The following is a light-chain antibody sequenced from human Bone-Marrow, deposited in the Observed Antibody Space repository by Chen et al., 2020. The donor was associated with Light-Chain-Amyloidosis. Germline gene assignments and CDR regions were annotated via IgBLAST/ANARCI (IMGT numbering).Light chain of an antibody. J-gene: IGLJ1*01. V-gene: IGLV2-8*01. CDR3: SSYAGSNNYV. CDR2: EVS. CDR1: SSDVGYYNY. Sequence: QSALTQPPSASGSPGQSVTISCTGTSSDVGYYNYVSWYQQHPGKAPKLMIDEVSQRPSGVPDRFSGAKAGNTASLTGSGLQAEDEADYYCSSYAGSNNYVFGTGTKVTVL.